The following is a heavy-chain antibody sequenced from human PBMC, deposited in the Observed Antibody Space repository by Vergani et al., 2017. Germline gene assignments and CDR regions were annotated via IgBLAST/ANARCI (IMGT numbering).Heavy chain of an antibody. CDR2: IIPIFGTA. Sequence: QVQLVQSGAEVKKPGSSVKVSCKASGGTFSSYAISWVRQAPGQGLEWMGGIIPIFGTANYAQKFQGRVTITADESTSTAYMELSSLRSEDTAVYYCARRGYSGYSSGWKPPVNGADWYGAFDIWGQGTMVTVSS. CDR3: ARRGYSGYSSGWKPPVNGADWYGAFDI. CDR1: GGTFSSYA. V-gene: IGHV1-69*01. J-gene: IGHJ3*02. D-gene: IGHD6-19*01.